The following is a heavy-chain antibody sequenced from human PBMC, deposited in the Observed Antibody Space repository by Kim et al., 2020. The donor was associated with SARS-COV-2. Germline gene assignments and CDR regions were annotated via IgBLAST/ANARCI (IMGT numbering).Heavy chain of an antibody. D-gene: IGHD6-13*01. J-gene: IGHJ2*01. CDR1: GFTFSDYY. CDR3: ARVEVYGAAAGPRFRYFDL. V-gene: IGHV3-11*01. Sequence: GGSLRLSCAASGFTFSDYYMSWIRQAPGKGLEWVSYISSSGSTIYYADSVKGRFTISRDNAKNSLYLQMNSLRAEDTAVYYCARVEVYGAAAGPRFRYFDLWGRGTLVTVSS. CDR2: ISSSGSTI.